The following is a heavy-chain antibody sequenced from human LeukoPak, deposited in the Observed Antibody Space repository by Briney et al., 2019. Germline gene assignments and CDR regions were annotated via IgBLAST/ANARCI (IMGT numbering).Heavy chain of an antibody. CDR1: GYTFTSYD. CDR2: MNPNSGKT. Sequence: ASVTVSCKASGYTFTSYDMNWVRQATGKGVEWMGWMNPNSGKTGDAQKFQGRVTMTRNTSISTAYMQLSSLRSEDTAVYYCARGLSGGRKQLVRDGSYYYYMVGLGKGATVTVSS. V-gene: IGHV1-8*01. J-gene: IGHJ6*03. CDR3: ARGLSGGRKQLVRDGSYYYYMVG. D-gene: IGHD6-6*01.